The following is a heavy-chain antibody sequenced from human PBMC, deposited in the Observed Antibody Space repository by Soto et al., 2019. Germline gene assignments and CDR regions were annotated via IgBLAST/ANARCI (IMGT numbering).Heavy chain of an antibody. J-gene: IGHJ4*02. V-gene: IGHV3-74*01. D-gene: IGHD2-2*01. CDR2: INADGTST. CDR1: GFTSSNSW. CDR3: VKVLARGVGVPRFYFDS. Sequence: TGGSLRLSCAASGFTSSNSWMHWVRQVSGKGLEWVSRINADGTSTSYADSVKGRFTISRDNAKNTLYLHVNSLRAEDTAVYYCVKVLARGVGVPRFYFDSWGQGALVTVSS.